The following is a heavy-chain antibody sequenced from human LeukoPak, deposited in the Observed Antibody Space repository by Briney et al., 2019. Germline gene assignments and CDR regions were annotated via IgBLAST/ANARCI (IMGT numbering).Heavy chain of an antibody. V-gene: IGHV4-59*01. J-gene: IGHJ4*02. D-gene: IGHD2-15*01. CDR1: GGSISSYY. CDR2: IYYSGST. Sequence: SETLSLTCTVSGGSISSYYWSWLRQPPGKGLEWIGYIYYSGSTSYNSSLKSRVTISVDTSKNQFSLKLSSATAADTAVYYCARVYDCSGGSCYYYFDYWGQGTLVTVSS. CDR3: ARVYDCSGGSCYYYFDY.